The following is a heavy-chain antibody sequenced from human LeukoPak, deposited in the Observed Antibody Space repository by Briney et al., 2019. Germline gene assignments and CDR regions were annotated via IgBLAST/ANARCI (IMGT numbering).Heavy chain of an antibody. CDR1: GFTFSSYA. CDR2: IGGSGGST. CDR3: AKDRLSSGWWGLFDY. J-gene: IGHJ4*02. D-gene: IGHD6-19*01. Sequence: GGSLRLSCAASGFTFSSYAMSWVRQAPGKGLEWVSAIGGSGGSTYYADSVKGRFTISRDNSKNTLYLQMNSLRAEDTAVYCCAKDRLSSGWWGLFDYWGQGTLVTVSS. V-gene: IGHV3-23*01.